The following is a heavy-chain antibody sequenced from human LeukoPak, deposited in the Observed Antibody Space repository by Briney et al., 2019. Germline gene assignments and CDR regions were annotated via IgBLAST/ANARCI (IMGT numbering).Heavy chain of an antibody. CDR1: GFTFSSYS. Sequence: GGSLRLSCAASGFTFSSYSMNWVRQAPRKGLEWVSYISSSSGSIYYADSVKGRFTISRDNAKNSLHLQMNSLRAEDTAVYYCARGYDAALNDYWGQGTLVTVSS. D-gene: IGHD6-6*01. V-gene: IGHV3-48*01. CDR3: ARGYDAALNDY. J-gene: IGHJ4*02. CDR2: ISSSSGSI.